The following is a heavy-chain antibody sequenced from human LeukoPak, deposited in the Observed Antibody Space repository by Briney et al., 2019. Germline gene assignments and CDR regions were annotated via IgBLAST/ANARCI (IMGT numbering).Heavy chain of an antibody. V-gene: IGHV3-21*04. CDR3: ARITGPVRGSTAPRNSDY. J-gene: IGHJ4*02. D-gene: IGHD3-10*01. CDR1: GFTFSSYS. Sequence: GGSLRLSCAASGFTFSSYSMNWVRQAPGKGLEWVSSISSSSSYIYYADSVKGRFTISRDNAKNSLYLQMNSLRAEDTAVYYCARITGPVRGSTAPRNSDYWGQGTLITVSS. CDR2: ISSSSSYI.